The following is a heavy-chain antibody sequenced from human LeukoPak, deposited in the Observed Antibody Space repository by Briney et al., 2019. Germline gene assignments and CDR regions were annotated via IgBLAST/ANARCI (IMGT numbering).Heavy chain of an antibody. CDR2: INPNSGGT. V-gene: IGHV1-2*02. CDR3: AKADYGDYFRYFDL. J-gene: IGHJ2*01. D-gene: IGHD4-17*01. CDR1: GYTFTGYY. Sequence: GASVKVSCKASGYTFTGYYMHWVRQAPGQGLEWMGWINPNSGGTNYAQKFQGRVTMTRDTSISTAYMELSRLRSDDTAVYYCAKADYGDYFRYFDLWGRGTLVTVSS.